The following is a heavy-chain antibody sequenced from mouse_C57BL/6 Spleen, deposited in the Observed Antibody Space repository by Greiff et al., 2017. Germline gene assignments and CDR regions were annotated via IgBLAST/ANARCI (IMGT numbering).Heavy chain of an antibody. Sequence: QVQLQQPGAELVKPGASVKLSCKASGYTFTSYWMHWVKQRPGQGLEWIGMIHPNSGSTNYNEKFKSKATLTVDKSSSPAYMQLSSLTSEDSAVYYCARGTGGCAYWGQGTLVTVSA. CDR2: IHPNSGST. V-gene: IGHV1-64*01. CDR3: ARGTGGCAY. J-gene: IGHJ3*01. CDR1: GYTFTSYW. D-gene: IGHD4-1*01.